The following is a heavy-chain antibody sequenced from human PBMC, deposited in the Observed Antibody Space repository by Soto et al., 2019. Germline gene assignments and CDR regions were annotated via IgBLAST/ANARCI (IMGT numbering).Heavy chain of an antibody. CDR3: ARGLLTEYSGYVYAFDI. J-gene: IGHJ3*02. V-gene: IGHV3-53*04. D-gene: IGHD5-12*01. CDR1: GFTVSSNY. CDR2: IYSGGST. Sequence: GGSLRLSCAASGFTVSSNYMSWVRQAPGKGLEWVSVIYSGGSTYYADSVKGRFTISRHNSKNTLYLQMNSLRAEDTAVYYCARGLLTEYSGYVYAFDIWGQGTMVTVSS.